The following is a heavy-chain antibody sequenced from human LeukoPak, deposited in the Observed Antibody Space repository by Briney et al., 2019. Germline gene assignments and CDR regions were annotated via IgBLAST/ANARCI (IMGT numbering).Heavy chain of an antibody. CDR2: IYYSGST. CDR1: GGSISSYY. CDR3: ARHKPYTFWTGYFDY. Sequence: PSETLSLTCTVSGGSISSYYWSWIRQPPGKGLEWIGYIYYSGSTNYNPSLKSRVTISVDTSKNQFSLKLSSVTAADTAVYYCARHKPYTFWTGYFDYWGQGTLVTVSS. V-gene: IGHV4-59*08. J-gene: IGHJ4*02. D-gene: IGHD3/OR15-3a*01.